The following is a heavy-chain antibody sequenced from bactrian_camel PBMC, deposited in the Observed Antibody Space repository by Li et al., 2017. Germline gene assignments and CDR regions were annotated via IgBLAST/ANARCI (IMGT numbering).Heavy chain of an antibody. V-gene: IGHV3S1*01. CDR1: AYTYTRNC. D-gene: IGHD6*01. CDR2: IATAGGST. J-gene: IGHJ4*01. Sequence: HVQLVESGGGSVQAGGSLRLSCAASAYTYTRNCMGWFRQAPGKEREGVATIATAGGSTYYADSMKGRFTISQDTAKNTVYLQINSLKPEDTAMYYCAAGGGSWCPLTPTVYPGWGQGTQVTVS. CDR3: AAGGGSWCPLTPTVYPG.